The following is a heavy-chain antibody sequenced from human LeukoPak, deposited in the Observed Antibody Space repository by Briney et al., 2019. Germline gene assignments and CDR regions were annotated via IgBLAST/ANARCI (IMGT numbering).Heavy chain of an antibody. J-gene: IGHJ4*02. V-gene: IGHV3-21*01. CDR2: ISTSSSYI. CDR3: ASYGDYDFYFDY. CDR1: GFTFSSYS. Sequence: PGGSLRLSCAASGFTFSSYSMNWVRQAPGKGLEWVSFISTSSSYIHYADSVKGRFTISRDNAKKSLYLEMNSLRAEDTAVYYCASYGDYDFYFDYWGQGTLVTVSS. D-gene: IGHD4-17*01.